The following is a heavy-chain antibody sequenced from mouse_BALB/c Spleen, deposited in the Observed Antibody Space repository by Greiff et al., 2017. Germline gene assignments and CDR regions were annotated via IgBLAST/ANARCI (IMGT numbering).Heavy chain of an antibody. V-gene: IGHV7-3*02. CDR2: IRNKANGYTT. CDR3: ASYGWILDY. D-gene: IGHD3-3*01. Sequence: EVKLMESGGGLVQPGGSLRLSCATSGFTFTDYYMSWVRQPPGKALEWLGFIRNKANGYTTEYSASVKGRFTISKDNSQSILYLQMNTLSAEDSATYYCASYGWILDYWGQGTTLTVSS. J-gene: IGHJ2*01. CDR1: GFTFTDYY.